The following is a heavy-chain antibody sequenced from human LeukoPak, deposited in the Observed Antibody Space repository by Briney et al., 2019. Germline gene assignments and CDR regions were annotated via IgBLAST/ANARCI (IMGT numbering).Heavy chain of an antibody. CDR1: GYTFTSYD. CDR2: ISAYNGNT. Sequence: ASVKVSCKASGYTFTSYDINWVRQATGQGLEWMGWISAYNGNTNYAQKLQGRVTMTTDTSTSTAYMELRSLRSDDTAVYYCARDHLPRYYDSSGYYGINYWGQGTLVTVSS. D-gene: IGHD3-22*01. J-gene: IGHJ4*02. CDR3: ARDHLPRYYDSSGYYGINY. V-gene: IGHV1-18*01.